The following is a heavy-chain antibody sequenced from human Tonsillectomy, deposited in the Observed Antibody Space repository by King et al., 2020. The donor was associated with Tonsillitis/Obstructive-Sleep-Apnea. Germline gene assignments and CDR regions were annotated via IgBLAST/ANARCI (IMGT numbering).Heavy chain of an antibody. CDR3: AKAEYYDILTGPCFDY. J-gene: IGHJ4*02. CDR1: GFTFSSYA. Sequence: VQLVESGGGLVQPGGSLRLSCAASGFTFSSYAMSWVRQAPGKGLELVSAISGSGGSTYYADSVKGRFTISRDNSKNTLYLQMNSLIAEDTAVYYCAKAEYYDILTGPCFDYWGQGTLVTVSS. D-gene: IGHD3-9*01. CDR2: ISGSGGST. V-gene: IGHV3-23*04.